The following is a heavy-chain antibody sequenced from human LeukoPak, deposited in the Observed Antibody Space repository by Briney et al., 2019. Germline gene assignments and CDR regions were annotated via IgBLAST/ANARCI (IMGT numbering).Heavy chain of an antibody. Sequence: SETLSLTCTVSVGSISSYYWSWIRQPPGKGLEWIGYIYYSRSTNYNPSLKSRVTISVDTSKNQFSLKLSSVTAADTAVYYCAIYRSSVYSPYFDYWGQGTLVTVSS. V-gene: IGHV4-59*01. J-gene: IGHJ4*02. D-gene: IGHD3-22*01. CDR1: VGSISSYY. CDR2: IYYSRST. CDR3: AIYRSSVYSPYFDY.